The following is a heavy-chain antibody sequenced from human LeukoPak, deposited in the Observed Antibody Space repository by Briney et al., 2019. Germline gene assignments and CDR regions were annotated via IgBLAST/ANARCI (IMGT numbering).Heavy chain of an antibody. CDR2: IYYSGST. CDR1: GGSISSGDYY. Sequence: PSQTLSLTCTVSGGSISSGDYYWSWIRQPPGKGLEWIGYIYYSGSTYYNPSLKSRVTISVDTSKTQFSLKLSSVTAADTAVYYCAREGYCSGGSCDYGMDVWGQGTTVTVSS. V-gene: IGHV4-30-4*01. D-gene: IGHD2-15*01. CDR3: AREGYCSGGSCDYGMDV. J-gene: IGHJ6*02.